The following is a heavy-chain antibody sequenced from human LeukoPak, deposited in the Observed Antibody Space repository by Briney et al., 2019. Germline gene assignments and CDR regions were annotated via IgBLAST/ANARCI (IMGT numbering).Heavy chain of an antibody. J-gene: IGHJ6*03. Sequence: SVTVSCKASGYTFTSYGISWVRQAPGQGLEWMGGIIPIFGTANYAQKFQGRVTITADESTSTAYMELSSLRSEDTAVYYCARTGDPYYYYYMDVWGKGTPVTVSS. CDR1: GYTFTSYG. V-gene: IGHV1-69*13. CDR2: IIPIFGTA. D-gene: IGHD2-21*02. CDR3: ARTGDPYYYYYMDV.